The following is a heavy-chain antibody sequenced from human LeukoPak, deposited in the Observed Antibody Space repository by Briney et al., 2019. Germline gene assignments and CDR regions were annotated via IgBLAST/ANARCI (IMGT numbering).Heavy chain of an antibody. CDR2: ISYDGSNK. D-gene: IGHD3-10*01. J-gene: IGHJ4*02. V-gene: IGHV3-30*18. CDR3: AKDATGLLWFGELSFDY. Sequence: GGSLRLSCAATGFTFNSYGMHWVRQAPGKGLEWVAVISYDGSNKDYADSVKGRFTISRDNSKNTLYLQMNSLRAEDTAVYYSAKDATGLLWFGELSFDYWGQGTLVTVSS. CDR1: GFTFNSYG.